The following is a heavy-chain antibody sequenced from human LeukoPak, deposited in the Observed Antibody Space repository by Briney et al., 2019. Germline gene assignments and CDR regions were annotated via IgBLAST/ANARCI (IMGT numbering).Heavy chain of an antibody. CDR2: ISSSGSTI. V-gene: IGHV3-48*03. CDR1: GFTFSSYE. CDR3: ARKGGFPGRYYYYYMDV. Sequence: GGSLRLSCAASGFTFSSYEMNWVRQAPGKGLEWVSYISSSGSTIYYADSVKGRSTISRDNAKNSLYLQMNSLRAEDTAVYYCARKGGFPGRYYYYYMDVWGKGTTVTISS. D-gene: IGHD1-1*01. J-gene: IGHJ6*03.